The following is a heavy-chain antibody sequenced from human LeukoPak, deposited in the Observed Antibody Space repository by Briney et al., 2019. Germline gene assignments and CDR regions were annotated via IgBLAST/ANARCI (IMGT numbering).Heavy chain of an antibody. CDR2: INQDGREE. Sequence: GGSLRLFCAASGFTFSTYWMSWVRQARGKGLEWVANINQDGREEHYVDCVKGGFTISRDNAKNSVYPQMNSVRANDRAIYYCEADPGHYSGQGTLLTVSS. CDR1: GFTFSTYW. V-gene: IGHV3-7*01. D-gene: IGHD2-15*01. J-gene: IGHJ4*02. CDR3: EADPGHY.